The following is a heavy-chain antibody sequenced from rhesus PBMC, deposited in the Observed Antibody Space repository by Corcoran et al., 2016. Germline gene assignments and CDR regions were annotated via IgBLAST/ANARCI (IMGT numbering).Heavy chain of an antibody. CDR1: GGSISSNY. CDR2: IYGSSGIT. V-gene: IGHV4-160*01. D-gene: IGHD2-21*01. J-gene: IGHJ3*01. CDR3: ARDPPYCTGSGCYPSGAFDF. Sequence: QVQLQESGPGLVKPSETLSLTCAVSGGSISSNYWSWIRQPPGKGLEWIGYIYGSSGITYYNPSLISRVTISTDTSKDQFFLKLSSVTAADTAVYYCARDPPYCTGSGCYPSGAFDFWGQGLRVTVSS.